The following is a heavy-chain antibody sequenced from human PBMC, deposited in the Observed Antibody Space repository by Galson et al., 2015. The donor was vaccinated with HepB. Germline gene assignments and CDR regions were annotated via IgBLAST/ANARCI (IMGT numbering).Heavy chain of an antibody. CDR3: ARSPGGNASDI. Sequence: SLRLSCAASGFTFSTYWMSWVRQAPGKGLEWVANIKQDGSVKCYVDSVKGRFTISRDNAKKSLYLQMNSLRAEDTAVYYCARSPGGNASDIWGQGTMVTVSS. CDR2: IKQDGSVK. J-gene: IGHJ3*02. CDR1: GFTFSTYW. V-gene: IGHV3-7*01. D-gene: IGHD3-16*01.